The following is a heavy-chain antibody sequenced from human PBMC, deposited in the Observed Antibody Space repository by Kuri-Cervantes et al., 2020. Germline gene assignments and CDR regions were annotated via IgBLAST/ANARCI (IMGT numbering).Heavy chain of an antibody. D-gene: IGHD3-10*01. Sequence: LSLTCAASGFTFSSYGIIWVRQAPGKGLEWVSSISTSGNNTYYADSVKGRFTISRDNSKNTLYLQMNSLRAEDTAVYYCARDLYYYGSGPLGVWGKGTTVTVSS. CDR1: GFTFSSYG. CDR3: ARDLYYYGSGPLGV. V-gene: IGHV3-23*01. J-gene: IGHJ6*04. CDR2: ISTSGNNT.